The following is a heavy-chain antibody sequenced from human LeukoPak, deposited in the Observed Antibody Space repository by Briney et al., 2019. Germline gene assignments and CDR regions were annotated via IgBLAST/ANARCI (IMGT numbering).Heavy chain of an antibody. CDR2: IYPGDSNT. D-gene: IGHD2-21*02. V-gene: IGHV5-51*01. J-gene: IGHJ3*02. CDR1: GYTFTSYW. CDR3: ARAAVVVTATDAFGI. Sequence: KPGESLKISCKGSGYTFTSYWIGWVRQMPGKGLEWMGIIYPGDSNTRYSPPFQGQVTVSADKSISTAYLQWNSLKASDTAMYYCARAAVVVTATDAFGIWGQGTMVTVSS.